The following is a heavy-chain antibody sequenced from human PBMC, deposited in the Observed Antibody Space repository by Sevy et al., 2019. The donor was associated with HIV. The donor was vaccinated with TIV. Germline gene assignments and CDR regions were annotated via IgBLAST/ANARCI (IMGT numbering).Heavy chain of an antibody. D-gene: IGHD3-3*01. Sequence: ASVKVSCKASGYTFTSYDINWVRQATGQGLEWMGWMNPNSGKTGYAQKFQGRVTMTRNTSISTAYMELSSLRSEDTAVYYCARGLPHTIIGVVIDANQSDYWGQGTLVTVSS. V-gene: IGHV1-8*01. CDR2: MNPNSGKT. CDR3: ARGLPHTIIGVVIDANQSDY. CDR1: GYTFTSYD. J-gene: IGHJ4*02.